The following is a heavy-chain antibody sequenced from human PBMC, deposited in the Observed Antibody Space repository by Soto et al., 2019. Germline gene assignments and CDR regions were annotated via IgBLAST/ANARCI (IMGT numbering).Heavy chain of an antibody. CDR2: ISYDGSNK. D-gene: IGHD3-22*01. CDR3: ARDRSMIVVVPGY. J-gene: IGHJ4*02. CDR1: GFTFNTYA. Sequence: GGSLRLSCAASGFTFNTYAIHWVRQAPGKGLEWVALISYDGSNKYYADSVKGRFTISRDNSKNTLYLQMNSLRADDTAIYYCARDRSMIVVVPGYWGQGT. V-gene: IGHV3-30-3*01.